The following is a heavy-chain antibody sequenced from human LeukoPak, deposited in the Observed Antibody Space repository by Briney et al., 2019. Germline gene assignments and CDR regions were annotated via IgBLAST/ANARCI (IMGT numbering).Heavy chain of an antibody. V-gene: IGHV1-46*01. J-gene: IGHJ3*02. CDR2: INPSGGST. D-gene: IGHD1-26*01. Sequence: ASVKVSCKASGYTFTSHYMHWVRQAPGQGLEWMGIINPSGGSTSYAQKFQGRVTMTRDTSTSTVYMELSRLRSEDTAGYFFARGGLVGAVFDIWGQGTMVTVSS. CDR3: ARGGLVGAVFDI. CDR1: GYTFTSHY.